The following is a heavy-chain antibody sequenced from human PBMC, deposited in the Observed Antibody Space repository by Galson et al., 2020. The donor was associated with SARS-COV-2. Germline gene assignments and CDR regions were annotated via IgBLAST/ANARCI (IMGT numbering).Heavy chain of an antibody. V-gene: IGHV3-21*01. Sequence: GGSLRLSCAASGFTFSSYSMNWVRQAPGKGLEWVSSISSSSSYIYYADSVKGRFTISRDNAKNSLYLQMNSLRAEDTAVYYCARDAPMWELLGGAFDIWGQGTMVTVSS. CDR3: ARDAPMWELLGGAFDI. CDR2: ISSSSSYI. CDR1: GFTFSSYS. D-gene: IGHD1-26*01. J-gene: IGHJ3*02.